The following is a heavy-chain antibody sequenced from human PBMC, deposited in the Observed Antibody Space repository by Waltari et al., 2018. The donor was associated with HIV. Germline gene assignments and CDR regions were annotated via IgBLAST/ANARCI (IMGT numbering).Heavy chain of an antibody. Sequence: QVRLVESGGGVVPPGGSLRLSCAASVFSFSGYGIPWVRQAPGKGLEWVAFIRHDDSNRYYRDSVKGRFTISRDNSKNTVDLQMNNLKAEDTAVYYCGKDSNYFYDSTGYYCDFWGQGTLVTVSS. CDR1: VFSFSGYG. V-gene: IGHV3-30*02. CDR2: IRHDDSNR. J-gene: IGHJ4*02. D-gene: IGHD3-3*01. CDR3: GKDSNYFYDSTGYYCDF.